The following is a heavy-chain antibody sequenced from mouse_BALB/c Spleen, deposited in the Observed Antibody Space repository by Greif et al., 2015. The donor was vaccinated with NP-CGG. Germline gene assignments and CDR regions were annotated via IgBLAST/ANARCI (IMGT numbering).Heavy chain of an antibody. CDR2: ILPGSGST. V-gene: IGHV1-9*01. CDR1: GYTFSSYW. J-gene: IGHJ1*01. CDR3: ARRYYGYPFDV. D-gene: IGHD2-2*01. Sequence: QVQLQQSGAELMKPGASVKISCKATGYTFSSYWIEWVKQRPGHGLEWIGEILPGSGSTNYNEKFKGKATFTADTSSNTAYMQLSSLTSEDSAVYYCARRYYGYPFDVWGAGTTVTVSS.